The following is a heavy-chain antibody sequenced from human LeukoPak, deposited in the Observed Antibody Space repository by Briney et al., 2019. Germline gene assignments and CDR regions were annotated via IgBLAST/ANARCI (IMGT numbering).Heavy chain of an antibody. CDR3: ARGRYRDYGDYIFDY. CDR1: GFSFSTYA. V-gene: IGHV3-30*19. D-gene: IGHD4-17*01. Sequence: GGSLRLSCAASGFSFSTYAMHWVRQAPGKGLEWVAVISYDGSNKFDSDSVKGRFTISRDNSKNTLYLQMSTLRAEDTALYYCARGRYRDYGDYIFDYWGQGTLVTVSS. J-gene: IGHJ4*02. CDR2: ISYDGSNK.